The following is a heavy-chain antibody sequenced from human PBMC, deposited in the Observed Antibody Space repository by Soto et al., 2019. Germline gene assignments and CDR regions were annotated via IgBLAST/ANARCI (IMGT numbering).Heavy chain of an antibody. CDR1: GGSISSYY. J-gene: IGHJ6*03. D-gene: IGHD5-18*01. Sequence: SETLSLTCTVSGGSISSYYWSWIRQPPGKGLEWIGYIYYSGSTNYNPSLKSRVTISVDTSKNQFSLKLSSVTAADTAVYYCARLIVDTAMDIPEYYYYYYMDVWGKGTTVTVSS. CDR3: ARLIVDTAMDIPEYYYYYYMDV. CDR2: IYYSGST. V-gene: IGHV4-59*08.